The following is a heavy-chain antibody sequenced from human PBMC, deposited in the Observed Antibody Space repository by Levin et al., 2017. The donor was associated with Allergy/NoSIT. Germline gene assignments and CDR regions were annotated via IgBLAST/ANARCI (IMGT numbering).Heavy chain of an antibody. V-gene: IGHV4-59*01. D-gene: IGHD6-19*01. CDR1: GGSISSYY. CDR2: IYYSGST. Sequence: GSLRLSCTVSGGSISSYYWSWIRQPPGKGLEWIGYIYYSGSTNYNPSLKSRVTISVDTSKNQFSLKLSSVTAADTAVYYCARGAGYPDYWGQGTLVTVSS. CDR3: ARGAGYPDY. J-gene: IGHJ4*02.